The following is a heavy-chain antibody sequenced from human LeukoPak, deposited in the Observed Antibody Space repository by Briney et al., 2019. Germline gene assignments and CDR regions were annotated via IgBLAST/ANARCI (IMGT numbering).Heavy chain of an antibody. V-gene: IGHV4-39*01. CDR2: IYYSGST. J-gene: IGHJ3*02. D-gene: IGHD5-18*01. Sequence: SETLSLTCTASGGSISSSSYYWGWIRQPPGKGLEWIGSIYYSGSTYYNPSLKSRVTISVDTSKNQFSLKLSSVTAADTAVYYCARHGGYSYGPLDAFDIWGQGTMVTVSS. CDR3: ARHGGYSYGPLDAFDI. CDR1: GGSISSSSYY.